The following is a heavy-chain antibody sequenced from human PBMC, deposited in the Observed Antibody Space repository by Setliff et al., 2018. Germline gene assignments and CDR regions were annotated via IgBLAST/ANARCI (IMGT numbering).Heavy chain of an antibody. CDR2: ISAYNGFI. D-gene: IGHD3-10*01. V-gene: IGHV1-18*01. J-gene: IGHJ5*02. CDR3: AKTKGFGDGWFSP. Sequence: GASVKVSCKASGYTFRSYGISWVRQAPGQGLEWMGWISAYNGFIVYAQKFQGRVTMTTDTSTNTAYMELRSLRSDDTAVYYCAKTKGFGDGWFSPWGQGTLVTVSS. CDR1: GYTFRSYG.